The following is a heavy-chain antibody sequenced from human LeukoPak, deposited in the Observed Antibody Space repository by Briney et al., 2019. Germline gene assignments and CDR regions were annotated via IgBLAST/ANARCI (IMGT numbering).Heavy chain of an antibody. J-gene: IGHJ4*02. CDR3: AKDPGTYYYDSSYYTG. Sequence: GGSLRLSCAASGFSFSSYAMSWVRQVPGKGLEWISSFSGHTGDTYYAVSVKGRFTISRDNSKNTLYLQMNSLRAEDTALYYCAKDPGTYYYDSSYYTGWGQGTLVTVCS. CDR2: FSGHTGDT. CDR1: GFSFSSYA. D-gene: IGHD3-22*01. V-gene: IGHV3-23*01.